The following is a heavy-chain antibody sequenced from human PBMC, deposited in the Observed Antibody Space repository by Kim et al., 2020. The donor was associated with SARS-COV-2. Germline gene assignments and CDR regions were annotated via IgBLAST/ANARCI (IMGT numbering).Heavy chain of an antibody. J-gene: IGHJ4*02. D-gene: IGHD2-2*01. V-gene: IGHV3-64D*06. CDR1: GFTFSSYA. CDR2: ISSNGGST. CDR3: VNTAHCSSTSCYSFDY. Sequence: GGSLRLSCSASGFTFSSYAMHWVRQAPGKRLEYVSAISSNGGSTYYADSVKGRFTISRDNSKNTLYLQMSSLRAEDTAVYYCVNTAHCSSTSCYSFDYWGQGTLVTVSS.